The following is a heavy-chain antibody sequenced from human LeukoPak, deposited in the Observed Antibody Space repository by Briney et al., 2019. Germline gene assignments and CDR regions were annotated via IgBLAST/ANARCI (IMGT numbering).Heavy chain of an antibody. CDR1: GDSITRGGYF. CDR3: ARDLAGVDV. Sequence: SETLFLTCSVSGDSITRGGYFWSWIRQHPGKGLEWIGYIYHSGSAYYNPSLESRVTISVDTSKNQFSLKVTSVTAADTAVYYCARDLAGVDVWGKGTTVTVSA. V-gene: IGHV4-31*03. CDR2: IYHSGSA. J-gene: IGHJ6*04.